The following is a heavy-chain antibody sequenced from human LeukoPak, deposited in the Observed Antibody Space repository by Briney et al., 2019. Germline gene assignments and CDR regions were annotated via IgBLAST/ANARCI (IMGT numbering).Heavy chain of an antibody. J-gene: IGHJ4*02. Sequence: PGGSLRLSCAAYGFTVRSNYMNWVRQAPGKGLEWVSSISSSSSYIYYADSVKGRFTISRDNAKNSLYLQMNSLRAEDTAVYYCARAVEMATIISDYWGQGTLVTVSS. CDR1: GFTVRSNY. CDR2: ISSSSSYI. CDR3: ARAVEMATIISDY. D-gene: IGHD5-24*01. V-gene: IGHV3-21*01.